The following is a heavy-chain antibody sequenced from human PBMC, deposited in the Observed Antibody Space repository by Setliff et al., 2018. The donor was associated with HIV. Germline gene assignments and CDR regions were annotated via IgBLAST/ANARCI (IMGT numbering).Heavy chain of an antibody. Sequence: ASVKVSCKASGFTFTSSAMQWVRQARGQRLEWIGWIVGGSGNTNYAQKFQERVTITRDMSTSTAYMELSSLRSEDTAVYYCAADPYYYGSSGRDLLGAFDIWGQGTMVTVSS. V-gene: IGHV1-58*02. CDR3: AADPYYYGSSGRDLLGAFDI. CDR2: IVGGSGNT. CDR1: GFTFTSSA. J-gene: IGHJ3*02. D-gene: IGHD3-22*01.